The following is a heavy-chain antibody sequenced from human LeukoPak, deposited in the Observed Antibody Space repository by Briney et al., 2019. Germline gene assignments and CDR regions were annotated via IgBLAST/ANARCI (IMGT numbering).Heavy chain of an antibody. CDR1: GYSFTSYY. D-gene: IGHD3-22*01. CDR2: INPSGGST. Sequence: EASVNVSCKASGYSFTSYYMHWVRQAPGQGLEWMGIINPSGGSTSYAQKFQGRVTMTRDTSTSTVYMELSSLRSDDTAVYYCARGAVVDPLDYWGQGTLVTVSS. CDR3: ARGAVVDPLDY. V-gene: IGHV1-46*01. J-gene: IGHJ4*02.